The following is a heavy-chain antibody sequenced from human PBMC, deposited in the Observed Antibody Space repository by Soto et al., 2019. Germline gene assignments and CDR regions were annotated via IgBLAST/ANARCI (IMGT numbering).Heavy chain of an antibody. J-gene: IGHJ6*02. CDR2: LYHIGST. D-gene: IGHD2-2*01. V-gene: IGHV4-38-2*01. Sequence: SETLSLTCAVSGYSISSGNYWAWIRQPPGRGLEWIGSLYHIGSTHYNTSLKSRVTISVDTSKNHFSLELSSVTAADTAIYYCRSSTSCYDESCVDVWGQGTMVTVS. CDR1: GYSISSGNY. CDR3: RSSTSCYDESCVDV.